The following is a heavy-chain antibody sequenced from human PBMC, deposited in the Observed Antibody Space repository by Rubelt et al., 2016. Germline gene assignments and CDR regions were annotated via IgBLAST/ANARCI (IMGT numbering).Heavy chain of an antibody. V-gene: IGHV4-34*01. CDR2: INHSGST. J-gene: IGHJ2*01. Sequence: WIGEINHSGSTNYNPSLKSRVTISVDTSKNQFSLKLSSVTAAETAVYYCARVVVPAAGRGRPGYWYFDLWGRGTLVTVSS. CDR3: ARVVVPAAGRGRPGYWYFDL. D-gene: IGHD2-2*01.